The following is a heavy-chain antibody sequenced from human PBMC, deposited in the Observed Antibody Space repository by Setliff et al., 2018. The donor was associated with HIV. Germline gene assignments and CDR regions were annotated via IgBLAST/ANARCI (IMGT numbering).Heavy chain of an antibody. J-gene: IGHJ4*02. CDR2: IYPSGST. V-gene: IGHV4-4*07. CDR1: GGSISGYY. D-gene: IGHD4-17*01. CDR3: ARVSKGDYGGNFDS. Sequence: LTCTVSGGSISGYYWSWIRQPAGKGLEWIGRIYPSGSTSYNPSLQSRVVMSVDTSKNQFSLRLISVTAADTAVYFCARVSKGDYGGNFDSWGQGTLVTVSS.